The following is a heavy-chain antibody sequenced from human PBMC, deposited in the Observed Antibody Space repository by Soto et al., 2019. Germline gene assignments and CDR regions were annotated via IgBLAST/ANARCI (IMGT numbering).Heavy chain of an antibody. J-gene: IGHJ5*02. CDR2: ISSSSSYI. Sequence: LRLSCAASGFTFSDYAMNWVRQAPGKGLEWVSSISSSSSYICYADSVKGRFTISRDNAKNSLYLQMNSLRAEDTAVYYCARDSTRITMVRGVVWFDPWGQGTLVTVSS. D-gene: IGHD3-10*01. V-gene: IGHV3-21*01. CDR1: GFTFSDYA. CDR3: ARDSTRITMVRGVVWFDP.